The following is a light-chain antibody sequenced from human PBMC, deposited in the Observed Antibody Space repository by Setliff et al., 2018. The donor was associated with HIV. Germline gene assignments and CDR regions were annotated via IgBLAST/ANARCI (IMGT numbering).Light chain of an antibody. V-gene: IGLV2-23*02. Sequence: QSVLAQPASVSGSPGQSITISCTGTSSDVGNYNLVSWYQQHPGKAPKLMIYEVSKRPSGVSNRFSGSKSGNTASLTISGLQAEDEADYYCCSYAGSYVFGTGTKVTIL. CDR3: CSYAGSYV. CDR2: EVS. J-gene: IGLJ1*01. CDR1: SSDVGNYNL.